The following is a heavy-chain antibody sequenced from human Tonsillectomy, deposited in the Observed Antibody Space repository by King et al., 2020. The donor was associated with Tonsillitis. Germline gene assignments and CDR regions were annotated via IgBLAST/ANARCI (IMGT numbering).Heavy chain of an antibody. D-gene: IGHD4-17*01. CDR2: IYSGGDSIIT. J-gene: IGHJ1*01. CDR1: GFIFSTYA. Sequence: VQLVESGGGLVQPGGSLRLSCAASGFIFSTYAMSWVRQAPGKGLEWVSIIYSGGDSIITYYADSVKGRFTISRHNSKNTLYLQMNSLRADDTAVYYCANVYGDYGYFQHWGQGTLVTVSS. V-gene: IGHV3-23*03. CDR3: ANVYGDYGYFQH.